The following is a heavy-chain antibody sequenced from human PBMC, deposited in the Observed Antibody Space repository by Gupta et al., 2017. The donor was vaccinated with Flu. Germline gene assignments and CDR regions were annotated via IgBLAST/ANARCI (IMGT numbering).Heavy chain of an antibody. Sequence: EVRLVESGGGLVKPGGSLRLPCAAYGFTFSSYSMNWVRQAPGKGLEWVSSVSRSSTYIHYTESVRGRFTSSRDNAKNSLYLQMDSLRAEDSGLYYCARDSGLTGFDWGRGTLVTVSS. J-gene: IGHJ4*02. D-gene: IGHD6-25*01. CDR3: ARDSGLTGFD. CDR2: VSRSSTYI. V-gene: IGHV3-21*02. CDR1: GFTFSSYS.